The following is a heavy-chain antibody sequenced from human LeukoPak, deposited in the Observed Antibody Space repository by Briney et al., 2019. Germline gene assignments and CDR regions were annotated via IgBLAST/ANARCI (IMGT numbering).Heavy chain of an antibody. Sequence: GGSLRLSCAASGFTLRSYVMSWVRQVPGKGLEWVSALGSAGDITDYAESVKGRFTISRDTSENTLYLEMHSLRAEDTAIYYCAKDQLAGKNYHYYMDVWGKGTTVTASS. J-gene: IGHJ6*03. CDR2: LGSAGDIT. CDR3: AKDQLAGKNYHYYMDV. D-gene: IGHD1-14*01. V-gene: IGHV3-23*01. CDR1: GFTLRSYV.